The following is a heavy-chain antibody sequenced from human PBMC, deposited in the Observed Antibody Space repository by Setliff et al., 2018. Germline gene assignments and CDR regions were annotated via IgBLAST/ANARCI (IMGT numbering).Heavy chain of an antibody. CDR2: INTNTGNP. Sequence: ASVKVSCKASGYTFTRYAMNWVRQAPGQGLEWMGWINTNTGNPTYAQGFTGRFVFSLDTSVSTAYLQISSLKAEDTAVYYCARAWYYNFWSGSQIEYWGQGTLVTVSS. V-gene: IGHV7-4-1*02. CDR3: ARAWYYNFWSGSQIEY. D-gene: IGHD3-3*01. CDR1: GYTFTRYA. J-gene: IGHJ4*02.